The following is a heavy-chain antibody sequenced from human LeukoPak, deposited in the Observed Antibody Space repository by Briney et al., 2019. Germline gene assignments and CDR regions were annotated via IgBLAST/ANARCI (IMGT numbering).Heavy chain of an antibody. V-gene: IGHV1-69*02. CDR3: ARSEPRSYYYDSSGYYDWFDP. Sequence: SVKVSCKASGYTFTGYYMHWVRQAPGQGLEWMGRIIPIFGIANYAQKFQGRVTITADKSTSTAYMELSSLRSEDTAVYYCARSEPRSYYYDSSGYYDWFDPWGQGTLVTVSS. D-gene: IGHD3-22*01. CDR1: GYTFTGYY. CDR2: IIPIFGIA. J-gene: IGHJ5*02.